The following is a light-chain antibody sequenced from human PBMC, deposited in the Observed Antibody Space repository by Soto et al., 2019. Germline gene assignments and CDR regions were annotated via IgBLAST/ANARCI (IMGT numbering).Light chain of an antibody. V-gene: IGLV2-8*01. CDR2: EVN. Sequence: QSALTQPPSASGSAGQSVTSSCTRTSSDVGGYNYVSWYQQHPGKVPKLMVYEVNKRPSGVPDRFSGSKSGNTASLTVSGLQAEDEADYYCTSYAGGNNVFGTGTKVTVL. CDR1: SSDVGGYNY. CDR3: TSYAGGNNV. J-gene: IGLJ1*01.